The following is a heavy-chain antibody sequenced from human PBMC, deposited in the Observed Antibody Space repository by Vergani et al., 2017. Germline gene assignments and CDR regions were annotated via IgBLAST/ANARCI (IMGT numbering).Heavy chain of an antibody. CDR3: AKVCGSTSCPYGGGAFDV. Sequence: QLLESGGGLIQPGGSLRLSFAASGFTFNSYAMTWVRQAPGKGLEWVSGINNNGGSTYYADSVTGRFTISRDNSKDTLYLQMTDLRSEDTATYYCAKVCGSTSCPYGGGAFDVWGHGTMVTVSS. CDR2: INNNGGST. J-gene: IGHJ3*01. V-gene: IGHV3-23*01. D-gene: IGHD2-2*01. CDR1: GFTFNSYA.